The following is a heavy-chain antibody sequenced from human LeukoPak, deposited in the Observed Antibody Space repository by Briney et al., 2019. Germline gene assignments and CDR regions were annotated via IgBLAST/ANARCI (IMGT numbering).Heavy chain of an antibody. CDR2: IRYDGSNK. Sequence: GGSLRLSCAASGFTFSSYGMHWVRQAPGKGLEWVAFIRYDGSNKYYADSVKGRFTISRDNSKNTLYLQMNSLRAEDTAVYYCARASRVAAGILNWFDPWGQGTLVTVSP. D-gene: IGHD6-13*01. J-gene: IGHJ5*02. CDR3: ARASRVAAGILNWFDP. V-gene: IGHV3-30*02. CDR1: GFTFSSYG.